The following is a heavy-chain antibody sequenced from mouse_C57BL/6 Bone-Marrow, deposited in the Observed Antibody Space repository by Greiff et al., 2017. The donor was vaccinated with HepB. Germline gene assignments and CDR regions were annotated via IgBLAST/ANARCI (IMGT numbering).Heavy chain of an antibody. D-gene: IGHD2-10*02. CDR2: IDPEDGDT. Sequence: VQLQQSGAELVRPGASVKLSCTASGFNIKDYYMHWVKQRPDQGLEWIGRIDPEDGDTEYAPKFQGKATMTADTSSNTAYLQLSSLTSEDTAVYYCTPSRGRYFDVWGTGTTVTVSS. V-gene: IGHV14-1*01. J-gene: IGHJ1*03. CDR1: GFNIKDYY. CDR3: TPSRGRYFDV.